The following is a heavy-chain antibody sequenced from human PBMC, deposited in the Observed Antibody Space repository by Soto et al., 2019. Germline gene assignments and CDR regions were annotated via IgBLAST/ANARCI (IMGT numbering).Heavy chain of an antibody. J-gene: IGHJ4*02. D-gene: IGHD2-2*01. CDR2: ISGSGGST. Sequence: GGSLRLSCAASGFTFSSYALNWVRQTPGKGLEWVSAISGSGGSTYYADSVRGRFTISRDNSKNTLYLQMNSLRAEDTAVYYCAKRLVYSSSWYYFDHWGQGTLVTVSS. CDR3: AKRLVYSSSWYYFDH. V-gene: IGHV3-23*01. CDR1: GFTFSSYA.